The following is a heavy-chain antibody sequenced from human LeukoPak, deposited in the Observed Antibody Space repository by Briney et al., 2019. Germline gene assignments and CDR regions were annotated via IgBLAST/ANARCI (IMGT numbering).Heavy chain of an antibody. CDR3: ARRGSYSSGYYAYYFDY. V-gene: IGHV3-21*01. J-gene: IGHJ4*02. D-gene: IGHD6-19*01. Sequence: GGSLRLSCAASGFTFSSYTMNWVRQAPGKGPEWVSSITSSSSYIYYADSVKGRFTISRDNAKNSLYLQMNSLRAADTAVYYCARRGSYSSGYYAYYFDYWGQGTLVTVSS. CDR1: GFTFSSYT. CDR2: ITSSSSYI.